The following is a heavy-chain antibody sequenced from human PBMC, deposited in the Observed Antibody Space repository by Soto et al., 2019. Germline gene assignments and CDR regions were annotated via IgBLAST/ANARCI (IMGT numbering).Heavy chain of an antibody. J-gene: IGHJ4*02. CDR2: ISYDGSNK. D-gene: IGHD1-26*01. V-gene: IGHV3-30*03. CDR3: ARSPYSVSYLAYFDY. Sequence: QVQLVESGGGVVQPGRSLRISCAASGFTFSSYGMHWVRQAPGKGLEWVAVISYDGSNKYYADSVKGRLTISRDNSKNTLYLQMNSLRAEDTAVYYCARSPYSVSYLAYFDYWGQGTLVTVSS. CDR1: GFTFSSYG.